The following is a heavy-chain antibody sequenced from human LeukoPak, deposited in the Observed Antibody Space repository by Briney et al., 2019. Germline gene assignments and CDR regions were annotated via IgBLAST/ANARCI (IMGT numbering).Heavy chain of an antibody. CDR3: AIPMAGPLYFDY. CDR2: IYYSGST. V-gene: IGHV4-39*01. J-gene: IGHJ4*02. Sequence: SETLSLTCTVSGGSISSSSYYWGWIRQPPGKGLEWIGSIYYSGSTYYNPSLKSRVTISVDTSKNQFSLKLSSVTAADTAVYYCAIPMAGPLYFDYWGQGTLVTVSS. CDR1: GGSISSSSYY. D-gene: IGHD6-19*01.